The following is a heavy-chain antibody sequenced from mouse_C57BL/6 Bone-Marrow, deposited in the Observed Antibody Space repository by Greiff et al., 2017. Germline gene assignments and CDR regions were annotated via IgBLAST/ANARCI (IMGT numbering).Heavy chain of an antibody. CDR1: GYTFTSYW. CDR3: ARETGTTYYYSMDY. J-gene: IGHJ4*01. V-gene: IGHV1-50*01. CDR2: IDPSDSYT. Sequence: VQLQQSGAELVKPGASVKLSCKASGYTFTSYWLQWVKQRPGQGLEWIGEIDPSDSYTNYNQKFKGKATLTVDTSSSPAYMQLSSLTSEDSAVYYCARETGTTYYYSMDYWGQGTSVTVSS. D-gene: IGHD4-1*01.